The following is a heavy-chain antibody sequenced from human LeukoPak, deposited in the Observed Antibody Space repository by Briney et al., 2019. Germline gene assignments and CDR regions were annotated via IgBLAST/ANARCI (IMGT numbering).Heavy chain of an antibody. Sequence: SQTLSLTCTVSGGSISSGGYYWSWIRQPPGKGLEWIGEINHSGSTNSNPSLKSRLTISVDTSKSQFSLKLSSVTAADTAVYYCARGSHDSSGYHPYYFDYWGQGTLVTVSS. J-gene: IGHJ4*02. CDR1: GGSISSGGYY. CDR3: ARGSHDSSGYHPYYFDY. D-gene: IGHD3-22*01. CDR2: INHSGST. V-gene: IGHV4-30-2*01.